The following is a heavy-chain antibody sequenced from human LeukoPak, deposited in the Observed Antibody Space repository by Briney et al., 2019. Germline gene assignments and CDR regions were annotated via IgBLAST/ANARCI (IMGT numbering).Heavy chain of an antibody. CDR1: GFTFSSYS. D-gene: IGHD3-22*01. Sequence: GGSLRLSCAASGFTFSSYSMNWVRQAPGKGLEWVSSISSSSSYIYYADSVKGRFTISRDNAKNSLYLQMNSLRAEDTAVYYCARGMYYYDSSGYYAGYWGQGTLVTVSS. J-gene: IGHJ4*02. V-gene: IGHV3-21*01. CDR3: ARGMYYYDSSGYYAGY. CDR2: ISSSSSYI.